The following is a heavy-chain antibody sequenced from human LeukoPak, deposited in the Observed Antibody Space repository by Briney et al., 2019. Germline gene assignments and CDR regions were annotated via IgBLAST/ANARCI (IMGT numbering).Heavy chain of an antibody. D-gene: IGHD6-13*01. V-gene: IGHV1-18*01. J-gene: IGHJ4*02. CDR2: ISAYNGNT. Sequence: GASVKISCKASGYTFTSYGISWVRQAPGQGLEWMGWISAYNGNTNYVQKLQGRVTMTTDTPTRTAYTELRSLRSHDTAVYYCARVFSSSWYLEATDYWGQGTLVTVSS. CDR3: ARVFSSSWYLEATDY. CDR1: GYTFTSYG.